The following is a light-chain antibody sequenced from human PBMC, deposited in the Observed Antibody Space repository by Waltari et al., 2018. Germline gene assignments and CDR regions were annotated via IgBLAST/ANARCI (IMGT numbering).Light chain of an antibody. J-gene: IGLJ1*01. CDR3: NPRDSSGNHLGV. Sequence: SSELTQDPAVSVALGQTVRITCQGDSLRSYYASWFQQKPGQAPLLVIYGKNNLPSGIPARFSGSSSGNTASLTITGAQAEDEADYYCNPRDSSGNHLGVFGTGTKVTVL. V-gene: IGLV3-19*01. CDR2: GKN. CDR1: SLRSYY.